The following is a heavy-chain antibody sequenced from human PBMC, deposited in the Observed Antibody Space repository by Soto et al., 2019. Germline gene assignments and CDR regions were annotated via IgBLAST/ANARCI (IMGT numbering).Heavy chain of an antibody. V-gene: IGHV4-34*01. CDR1: GGNFVDFG. CDR2: IKHREVRNSETT. Sequence: LVMLRHTWAVVGGNFVDFGGRRIRKHPGKGLKWIGEIKHREVRNSETTNYNPSLQSRVAISVDTSKNQFSLKLTSVTAADTAVYYFSRVFESDDGMGDFRSFSEFLGKRTT. D-gene: IGHD3-16*01. J-gene: IGHJ6*01. CDR3: SRVFESDDGMGDFRSFSEF.